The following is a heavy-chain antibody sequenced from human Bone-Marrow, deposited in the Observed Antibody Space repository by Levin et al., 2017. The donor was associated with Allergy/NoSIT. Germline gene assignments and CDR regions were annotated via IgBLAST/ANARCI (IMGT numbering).Heavy chain of an antibody. D-gene: IGHD2/OR15-2a*01. V-gene: IGHV3-30*04. Sequence: GESLKISCAASGFTFSSYAMHWVRQAPGKGLEWVAVISYDGSNKYYADSVKGRFTISRDNSKNTLYLQMNSLRAEDTAVYYCARDSKQGVNWYFDLWGRGTLVTVSS. CDR2: ISYDGSNK. J-gene: IGHJ2*01. CDR3: ARDSKQGVNWYFDL. CDR1: GFTFSSYA.